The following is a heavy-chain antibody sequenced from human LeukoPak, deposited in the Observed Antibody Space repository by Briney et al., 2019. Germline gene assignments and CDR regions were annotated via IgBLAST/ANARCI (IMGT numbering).Heavy chain of an antibody. V-gene: IGHV4-59*01. J-gene: IGHJ5*02. CDR3: ARAPSGVTTVTPCWFDP. D-gene: IGHD4-11*01. Sequence: SETLSLTCTVSGGSISSYYWSWIRQPPGEGLEWIGYIYYSGSTNYNPSLKSRVTMSVDTSKNQFSLKLSSVTAADTAVYYCARAPSGVTTVTPCWFDPWGQGTLVTVSS. CDR2: IYYSGST. CDR1: GGSISSYY.